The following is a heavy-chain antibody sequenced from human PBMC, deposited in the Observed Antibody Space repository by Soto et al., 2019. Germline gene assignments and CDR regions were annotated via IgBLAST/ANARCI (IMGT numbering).Heavy chain of an antibody. CDR3: ARAVAEYYFDY. CDR1: GGSISSGGYS. J-gene: IGHJ4*02. Sequence: SETLSLTCAVSGGSISSGGYSWSWIRQPPGKGLEWIGYIYHSGSTYYNPSLKSRVTISVDRSKNQFSLKLSSVTAADTAVYYCARAVAEYYFDYWGQGTLVTVS. CDR2: IYHSGST. V-gene: IGHV4-30-2*01.